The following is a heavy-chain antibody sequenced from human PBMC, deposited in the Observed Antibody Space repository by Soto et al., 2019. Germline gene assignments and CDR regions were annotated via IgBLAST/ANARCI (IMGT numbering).Heavy chain of an antibody. Sequence: QMQLVQSGPEVKKPGTSVKVSCKGSGYTFTNSAVQWVRQARGQRLEWMGWIVVGSGDTKYAQKFQERVTFTRDVSTSTAYMELSSLESEDTGVYYCAEDVGYLWGQGTLVTVSS. CDR2: IVVGSGDT. J-gene: IGHJ5*02. CDR3: AEDVGYL. D-gene: IGHD1-26*01. V-gene: IGHV1-58*01. CDR1: GYTFTNSA.